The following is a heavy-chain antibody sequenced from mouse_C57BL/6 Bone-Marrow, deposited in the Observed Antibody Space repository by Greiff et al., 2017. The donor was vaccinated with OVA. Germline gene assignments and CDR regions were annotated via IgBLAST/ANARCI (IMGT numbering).Heavy chain of an antibody. CDR2: IDPEDGET. V-gene: IGHV14-2*01. CDR1: GFTIKDYY. J-gene: IGHJ2*01. CDR3: ARSGARLRVDY. Sequence: VPLQQSGAELVKPGASVKLSCTASGFTIKDYYMHWVKQRTEQGLVWIGRIDPEDGETKYAPKFQGKATITADTSSTTAYLQLSSLTSQATAVYYCARSGARLRVDYPGTGTTLTVSS.